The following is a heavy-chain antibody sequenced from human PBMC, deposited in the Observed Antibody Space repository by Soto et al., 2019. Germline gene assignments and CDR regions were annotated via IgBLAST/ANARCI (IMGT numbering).Heavy chain of an antibody. CDR1: GFTFSSDA. CDR2: ISGRSGST. V-gene: IGHV3-23*04. Sequence: EVQLVESGGGLVQPGGSLRLSCAASGFTFSSDAMTWVRQALGKGLELVSGISGRSGSTNSGYSVKGRFTSSRHNSKNPLYLQRDSLRADDTAIYYCAKGKLFVVATIFSMDVWGQGTTVSVS. D-gene: IGHD2-15*01. CDR3: AKGKLFVVATIFSMDV. J-gene: IGHJ6*02.